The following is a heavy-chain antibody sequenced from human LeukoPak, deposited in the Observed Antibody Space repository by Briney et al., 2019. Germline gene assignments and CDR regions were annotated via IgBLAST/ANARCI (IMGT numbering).Heavy chain of an antibody. CDR3: AREPRGGNSFDI. Sequence: SETLSLTCAVYGGSFSDYYWSWIRQPPGKGLEWIGEIDHSGITNYNPSLKSRVTISVDTSKNQFSLRLSSVTAADTAVYYCAREPRGGNSFDIWGQGTTVTVSS. CDR2: IDHSGIT. J-gene: IGHJ3*02. V-gene: IGHV4-34*01. CDR1: GGSFSDYY. D-gene: IGHD3-16*01.